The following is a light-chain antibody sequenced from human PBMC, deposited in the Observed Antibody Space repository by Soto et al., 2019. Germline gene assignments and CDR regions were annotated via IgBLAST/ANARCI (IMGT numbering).Light chain of an antibody. V-gene: IGKV3-11*01. CDR2: DAS. CDR3: QQRSSWPRT. J-gene: IGKJ2*01. CDR1: QSVSSY. Sequence: EIVLTQSPATLSLSPGERATLSCRASQSVSSYLAWYQQKPGQTPRLLIYDASNMDTGIPARFSGSGYGTDFTLTISSLEPEDFAVYYCQQRSSWPRTFGQGTNLEIK.